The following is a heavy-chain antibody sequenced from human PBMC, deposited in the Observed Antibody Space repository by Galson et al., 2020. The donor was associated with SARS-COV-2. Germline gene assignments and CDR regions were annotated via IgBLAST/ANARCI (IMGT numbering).Heavy chain of an antibody. CDR2: IHYTGTT. CDR1: GVSISSNNW. V-gene: IGHV4-4*02. CDR3: ARGSQRDCGGDCRIPAFDY. Sequence: ASETLSLTCAVSGVSISSNNWWTWVRQPPGKGLEWIGEIHYTGTTTYSPSLKSRVTISLDKSKNQFSLNLNSVTAADTAVYYCARGSQRDCGGDCRIPAFDYWGQGTLVTVSS. J-gene: IGHJ4*02. D-gene: IGHD2-21*02.